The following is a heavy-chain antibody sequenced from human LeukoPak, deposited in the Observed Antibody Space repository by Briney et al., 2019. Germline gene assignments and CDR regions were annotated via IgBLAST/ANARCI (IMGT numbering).Heavy chain of an antibody. CDR2: INPNSGGT. D-gene: IGHD3/OR15-3a*01. CDR3: ARDHRIRGLDYYYMDI. V-gene: IGHV1-2*06. Sequence: ASVKVSCKASGYTFTGYYLHWVRQAPGQGLEWMGRINPNSGGTNYAQKFQGRVTMTRDTSISTAHMELSRLRSDDTAVYYCARDHRIRGLDYYYMDIWGKGTTVTVPS. J-gene: IGHJ6*03. CDR1: GYTFTGYY.